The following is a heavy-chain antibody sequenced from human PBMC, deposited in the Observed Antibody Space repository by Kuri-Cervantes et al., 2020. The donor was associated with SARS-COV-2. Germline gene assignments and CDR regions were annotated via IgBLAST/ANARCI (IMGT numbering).Heavy chain of an antibody. CDR2: VRGKANNYAT. V-gene: IGHV3-73*01. CDR3: AKMFITTWGYDAFDI. CDR1: GFLFSASA. J-gene: IGHJ3*02. D-gene: IGHD3-22*01. Sequence: GGSLRLSCEVSGFLFSASAIHWVRQASGKGLEWVGRVRGKANNYATAYAASVKGRFTISRDDSKNMAYLQMNSLKTEDTAVYYCAKMFITTWGYDAFDIWGQGTMVTVSS.